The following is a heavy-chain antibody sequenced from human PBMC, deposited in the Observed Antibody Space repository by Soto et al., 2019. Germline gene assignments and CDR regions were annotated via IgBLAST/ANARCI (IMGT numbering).Heavy chain of an antibody. CDR2: INHSGST. D-gene: IGHD2-15*01. V-gene: IGHV4-34*01. CDR3: ARGRRRYCSGGSCYYYFDY. Sequence: SETLSLTCAVYGGSFSGYYWSWIRQPPGKGLEWIGEINHSGSTNYNPSLKSRVTISVDTSKNQFSLKLSSVTAADTAVYYCARGRRRYCSGGSCYYYFDYWGQGTLVT. J-gene: IGHJ4*02. CDR1: GGSFSGYY.